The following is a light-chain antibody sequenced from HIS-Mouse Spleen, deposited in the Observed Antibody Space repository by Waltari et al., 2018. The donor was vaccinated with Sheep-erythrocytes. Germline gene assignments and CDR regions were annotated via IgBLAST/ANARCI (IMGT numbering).Light chain of an antibody. Sequence: QSALTQPRSVSGSPGQSVTISCTGTSSDVGGYNYVSWYQQHPGKAPKHMIYDVSTRPSGVPDRFSGSKSGNTASLTISGLQAEDEADYYCCSYAGSYNHVFATGTKVTVL. J-gene: IGLJ1*01. CDR2: DVS. CDR1: SSDVGGYNY. CDR3: CSYAGSYNHV. V-gene: IGLV2-11*01.